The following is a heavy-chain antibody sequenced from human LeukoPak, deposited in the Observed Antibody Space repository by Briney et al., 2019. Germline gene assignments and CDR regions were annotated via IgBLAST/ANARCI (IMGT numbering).Heavy chain of an antibody. J-gene: IGHJ4*01. CDR1: GFTFTDYW. Sequence: PGGSLRLFCEVSGFTFTDYWMNWVRQAPGKGPVWVASIWQGGSEKTYVDSVKGRFTISRDNTKNSLSLQLNGLRAEDTAVYYCARDGTAAGLDFDLWGQGTLVTVSS. CDR2: IWQGGSEK. CDR3: ARDGTAAGLDFDL. V-gene: IGHV3-7*01. D-gene: IGHD6-13*01.